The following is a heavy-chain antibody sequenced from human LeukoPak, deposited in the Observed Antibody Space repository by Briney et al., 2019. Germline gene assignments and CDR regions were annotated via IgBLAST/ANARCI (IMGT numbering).Heavy chain of an antibody. V-gene: IGHV3-30*04. J-gene: IGHJ4*02. CDR2: ISYDGSNE. Sequence: GGSLRLSCAASGFTFSSYVMHWVRQAPGKGLEWVAIISYDGSNEYYADSVKGRFTISTDNAKNSLYLQMNSLRAEDTAVYYCARDSLTMIVGRQKRGLDYWGQGTLVTVSS. CDR3: ARDSLTMIVGRQKRGLDY. CDR1: GFTFSSYV. D-gene: IGHD3-22*01.